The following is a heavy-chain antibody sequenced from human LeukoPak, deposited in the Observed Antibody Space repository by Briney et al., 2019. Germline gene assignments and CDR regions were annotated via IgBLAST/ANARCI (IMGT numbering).Heavy chain of an antibody. CDR1: GFTFSSYW. J-gene: IGHJ4*02. Sequence: GASLRLSCAVSGFTFSSYWMTWVRQAPGKGLEWVANIKQDGSEKYYVDSVKGRFTISRDNAKNSLYLQMNRLRAEDTAVYYCARGKYYFDYWGQGTLVTVSS. V-gene: IGHV3-7*04. CDR3: ARGKYYFDY. CDR2: IKQDGSEK.